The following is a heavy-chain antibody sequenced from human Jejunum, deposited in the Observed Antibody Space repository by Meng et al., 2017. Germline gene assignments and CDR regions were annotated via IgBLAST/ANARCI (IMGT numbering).Heavy chain of an antibody. D-gene: IGHD6-19*01. CDR3: ARDRPTPDFLAVAGTFDY. Sequence: QLQLQESGSGLVKPPQSLSLTCTVSGGSVSSAGYYWSWIRQLPGKGLGWIGYIYYSGTAYYNPSLKSRATISLDTSENQFSLKLSFVLAADTAVYYCARDRPTPDFLAVAGTFDYWGQGILVTVSS. CDR1: GGSVSSAGYY. CDR2: IYYSGTA. V-gene: IGHV4-31*03. J-gene: IGHJ4*02.